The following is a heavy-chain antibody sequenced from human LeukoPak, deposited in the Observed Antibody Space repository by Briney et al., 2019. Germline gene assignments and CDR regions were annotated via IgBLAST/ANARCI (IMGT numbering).Heavy chain of an antibody. Sequence: PGGSLRLSCAASGFTFSSYWMSWVRQAPGKGLEWVANIKQDGSEKYYVDSVKGRFTISGDNAKNSLYLQMNSLRAEDTAVYYCAGGIGYNRPALDYWGQGTLVTVSS. CDR1: GFTFSSYW. CDR3: AGGIGYNRPALDY. D-gene: IGHD5-24*01. V-gene: IGHV3-7*01. CDR2: IKQDGSEK. J-gene: IGHJ4*02.